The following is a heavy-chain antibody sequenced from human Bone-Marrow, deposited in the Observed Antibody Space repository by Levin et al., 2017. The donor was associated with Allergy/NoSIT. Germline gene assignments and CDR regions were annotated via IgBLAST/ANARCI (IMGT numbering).Heavy chain of an antibody. CDR2: IIPIFGTA. CDR3: ARGGQLARRDKFDY. D-gene: IGHD6-19*01. Sequence: KISCKASGGTFSSYAISWVRQAPGQGLEWMGGIIPIFGTANYAQKFQGRVTITADESTSTAYMELSSLRSEDTAVYYCARGGQLARRDKFDYWGQGTLVTVSS. V-gene: IGHV1-69*01. CDR1: GGTFSSYA. J-gene: IGHJ4*02.